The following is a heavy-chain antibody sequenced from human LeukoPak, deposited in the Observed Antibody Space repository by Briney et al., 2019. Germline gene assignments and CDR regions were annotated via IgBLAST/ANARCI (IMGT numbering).Heavy chain of an antibody. V-gene: IGHV3-74*01. CDR1: GFTFSSYW. J-gene: IGHJ4*02. D-gene: IGHD4-23*01. Sequence: GGSLRLSCAASGFTFSSYWMNWVRQAPGKGLVWVSRIASDGSSTTYADSVKGRFSISRVNAKNTLYLQMNSLRVEDTAVYYCARGRPHGNDYWGQGTLVTVSS. CDR3: ARGRPHGNDY. CDR2: IASDGSST.